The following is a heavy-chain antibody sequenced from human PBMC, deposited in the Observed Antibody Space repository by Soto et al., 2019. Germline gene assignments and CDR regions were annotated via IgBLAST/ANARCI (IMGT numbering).Heavy chain of an antibody. Sequence: GGSLRLSCTASGFTFSSGALSWVRQAPGRGLEWDSAISGSGGSTYYADSAKARFTTTRDNSQNTLYLQMNSLRAEDTAVYYCAKDHGLDSSWPLDYWGQGPLVTVSS. CDR2: ISGSGGST. CDR1: GFTFSSGA. J-gene: IGHJ4*02. CDR3: AKDHGLDSSWPLDY. D-gene: IGHD6-13*01. V-gene: IGHV3-23*01.